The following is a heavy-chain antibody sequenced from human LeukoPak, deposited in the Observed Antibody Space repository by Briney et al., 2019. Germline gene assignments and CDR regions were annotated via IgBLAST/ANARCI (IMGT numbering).Heavy chain of an antibody. J-gene: IGHJ1*01. CDR2: IDSGSNTV. V-gene: IGHV3-48*02. Sequence: GGSLRLSCAASGFTFSSFSMTWVRQAPEKGLEWLSYIDSGSNTVYYADSVKGRFTISRDNAKNSLYLQMNSLRDEDTAVYYCTTDCYYDNSELQFQHWGQGTLVTVSS. CDR1: GFTFSSFS. D-gene: IGHD3-22*01. CDR3: TTDCYYDNSELQFQH.